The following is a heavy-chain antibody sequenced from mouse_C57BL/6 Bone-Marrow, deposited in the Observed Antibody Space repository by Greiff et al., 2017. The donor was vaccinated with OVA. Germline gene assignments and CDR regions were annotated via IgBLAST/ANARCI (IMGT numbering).Heavy chain of an antibody. V-gene: IGHV1-53*01. J-gene: IGHJ2*01. CDR3: AREGYYDRYYFDV. CDR1: GYTFTSYW. CDR2: INPSNGGT. Sequence: QVQLQQPGTELVKPGASVKLSCKASGYTFTSYWMHWVKQRPGQGLEWIGNINPSNGGTNYNEKFKSKATLTVDKSSSTAYMQLSSLTSEDTAVYYCAREGYYDRYYFDVWGKGTTLTVSS. D-gene: IGHD2-4*01.